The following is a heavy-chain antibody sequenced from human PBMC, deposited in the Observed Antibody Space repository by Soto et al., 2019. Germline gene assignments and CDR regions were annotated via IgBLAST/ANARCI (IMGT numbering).Heavy chain of an antibody. V-gene: IGHV4-34*01. Sequence: SETLSLTCAVYGGSFSGYYWSWIRQPPGKGLEWIGEINHSGSTNYNLSLKSRVTISVDTSKNQFSLKLSSVTAADTAVYYCARGERYFDYWGQGTLVTVSS. CDR3: ARGERYFDY. CDR2: INHSGST. CDR1: GGSFSGYY. J-gene: IGHJ4*02.